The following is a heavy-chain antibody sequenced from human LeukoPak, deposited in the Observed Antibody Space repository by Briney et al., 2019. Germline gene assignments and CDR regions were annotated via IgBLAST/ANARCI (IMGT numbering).Heavy chain of an antibody. Sequence: PGGSLRLSCAASGFTFDDYAMHWVRQAPGKGLEWVSLIHSDDSTYYADSVKGRFTISRDNSKNTLYLQMNSLRAEDTAVYYCARGGGYCGGDCYGIDYWGQGTLVTVSS. J-gene: IGHJ4*02. V-gene: IGHV3-66*01. CDR2: IHSDDST. CDR1: GFTFDDYA. D-gene: IGHD2-21*01. CDR3: ARGGGYCGGDCYGIDY.